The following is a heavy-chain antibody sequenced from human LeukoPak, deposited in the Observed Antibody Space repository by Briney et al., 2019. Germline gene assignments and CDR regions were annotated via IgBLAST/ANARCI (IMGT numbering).Heavy chain of an antibody. CDR3: AKKAGNDYGDQNWFDP. CDR1: GFTFSSYA. V-gene: IGHV3-23*01. D-gene: IGHD4-17*01. CDR2: ISGSGGST. J-gene: IGHJ5*02. Sequence: PGGSLRLSCAASGFTFSSYAMSWVRQAPGKGLEWVSAISGSGGSTYYADSVKGRFTISRDNSKNTLYLQMNSLRAEDTAVYYCAKKAGNDYGDQNWFDPWGQGTLVTVSS.